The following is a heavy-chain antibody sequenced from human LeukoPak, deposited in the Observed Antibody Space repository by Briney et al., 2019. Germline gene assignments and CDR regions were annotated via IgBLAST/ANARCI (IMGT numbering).Heavy chain of an antibody. Sequence: PGGSRRLSCAASGFTFSNYGMHWVRQAPGQGLEWVSFISSGSTFTYYADSVKGRFTISRDNAKNSLYLQMDSLRAEDTAVYYCVRAAYDFWSGDYWGQGTPVTVSS. CDR2: ISSGSTFT. CDR3: VRAAYDFWSGDY. V-gene: IGHV3-21*05. D-gene: IGHD3-3*01. CDR1: GFTFSNYG. J-gene: IGHJ4*02.